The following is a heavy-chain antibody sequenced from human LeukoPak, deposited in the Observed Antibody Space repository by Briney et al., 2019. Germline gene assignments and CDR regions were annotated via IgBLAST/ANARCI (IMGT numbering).Heavy chain of an antibody. V-gene: IGHV1-8*01. CDR1: GYTFPSYD. J-gene: IGHJ4*02. CDR2: MNPNSGNT. CDR3: ARGPKCTRSYYYFDY. Sequence: GASVKVSCKTSGYTFPSYDINWVRQATGQGLEWMGWMNPNSGNTGYAQKFQGRVTITRNTSITTAYMELSSLRSEDTAVYYCARGPKCTRSYYYFDYWGQGTLVTVSS. D-gene: IGHD1-26*01.